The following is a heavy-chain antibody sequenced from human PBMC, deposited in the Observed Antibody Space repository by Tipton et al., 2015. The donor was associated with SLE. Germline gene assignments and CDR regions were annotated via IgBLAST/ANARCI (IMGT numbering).Heavy chain of an antibody. Sequence: GLVKPSETLSLTCTVSGGSISSHYWSWIRQPPGKGLEWIGYIYYSGNTNYNPSLKSRVTISVDTSKNQFSLKLSSVTAADTAVYYCARERIAVDYFDYWGQGPLVTVSP. CDR2: IYYSGNT. V-gene: IGHV4-59*11. D-gene: IGHD6-19*01. CDR3: ARERIAVDYFDY. J-gene: IGHJ4*02. CDR1: GGSISSHY.